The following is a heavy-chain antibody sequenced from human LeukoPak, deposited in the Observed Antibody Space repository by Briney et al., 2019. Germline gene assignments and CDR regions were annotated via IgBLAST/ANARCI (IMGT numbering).Heavy chain of an antibody. V-gene: IGHV4-30-4*08. J-gene: IGHJ4*02. D-gene: IGHD1-26*01. CDR3: AREVGANFDY. Sequence: SETLSLTCTVSGGSISSGDYYWSWLRQPPGKGLEWIGYIYYSGSTYYNPSLKSRVTISVDTSKNQFSLKLSSVTAADTAVYYCAREVGANFDYWGQGTLVTVSS. CDR1: GGSISSGDYY. CDR2: IYYSGST.